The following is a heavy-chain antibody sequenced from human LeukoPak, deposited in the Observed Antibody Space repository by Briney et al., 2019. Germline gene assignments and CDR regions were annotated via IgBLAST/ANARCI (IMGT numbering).Heavy chain of an antibody. V-gene: IGHV3-30-3*01. D-gene: IGHD5-12*01. J-gene: IGHJ5*02. CDR1: GFTFSTYA. Sequence: GGSLRLSCAASGFTFSTYAMHWVRQAPGKGLEWVAAISSDGNHKHFADSVRGRFTISRDNSKYTLFLQMNSLRHDDTAVYYCARDRLPPPGVYCFDPWGQGTLVTVSS. CDR2: ISSDGNHK. CDR3: ARDRLPPPGVYCFDP.